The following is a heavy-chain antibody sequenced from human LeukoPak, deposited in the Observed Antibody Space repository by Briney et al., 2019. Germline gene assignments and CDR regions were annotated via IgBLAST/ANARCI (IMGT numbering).Heavy chain of an antibody. V-gene: IGHV3-74*01. D-gene: IGHD2-21*02. J-gene: IGHJ3*02. CDR2: INTDESRT. CDR1: GFTFSNYW. CDR3: ARGNCGGDCYSEDAFDI. Sequence: GGSLRLSCAASGFTFSNYWMHWVRQVPGKGLVWVSRINTDESRTNYADSVEGRFTISRDNAKNTLYLQMNSLRADDTAVYYCARGNCGGDCYSEDAFDIWGQGTMVTVSS.